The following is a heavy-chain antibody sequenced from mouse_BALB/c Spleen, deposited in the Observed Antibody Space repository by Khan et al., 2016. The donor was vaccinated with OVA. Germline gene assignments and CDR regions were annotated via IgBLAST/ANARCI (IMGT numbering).Heavy chain of an antibody. CDR2: IWAGGST. V-gene: IGHV2-9*02. D-gene: IGHD1-1*01. CDR3: VRPYYGSAWFAY. Sequence: QVQLQQSGPGLVAPSQSLSIICTVSGFSLTSYGVHWVRQPPGKGLEWLGLIWAGGSTNYNSALMSRLSISKDNSKSQVFLKMNSLQIDDTSIYYGVRPYYGSAWFAYWGQGTLSLSLQ. CDR1: GFSLTSYG. J-gene: IGHJ3*01.